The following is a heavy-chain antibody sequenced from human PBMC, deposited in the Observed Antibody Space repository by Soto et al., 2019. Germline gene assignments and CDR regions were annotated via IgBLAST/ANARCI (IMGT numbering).Heavy chain of an antibody. CDR3: APYYYGSGSYSHYFDY. Sequence: SVKVSCKASGGTFSSYAISWVRQAPGQGLEWMGGIIPIFGTANYAQKFQGRVTITADESTSTAYMELSSLRSEDTAVYYCAPYYYGSGSYSHYFDYWGQGTLVTVSS. D-gene: IGHD3-10*01. J-gene: IGHJ4*02. CDR1: GGTFSSYA. V-gene: IGHV1-69*13. CDR2: IIPIFGTA.